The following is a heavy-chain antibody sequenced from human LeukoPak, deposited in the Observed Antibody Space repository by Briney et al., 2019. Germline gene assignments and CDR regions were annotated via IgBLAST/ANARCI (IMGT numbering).Heavy chain of an antibody. D-gene: IGHD5-18*01. CDR3: ASSTGYSYGYFDY. CDR2: ISSSSTYI. Sequence: GGSLRLSCAASGFIFSTYSMNWVRQAPGKGLGWVSSISSSSTYIYYAGSVKGRFTISRDNVQNSLYLQMNSLRAEDTAVYYYASSTGYSYGYFDYWGQGTLVTVSS. CDR1: GFIFSTYS. V-gene: IGHV3-21*01. J-gene: IGHJ4*02.